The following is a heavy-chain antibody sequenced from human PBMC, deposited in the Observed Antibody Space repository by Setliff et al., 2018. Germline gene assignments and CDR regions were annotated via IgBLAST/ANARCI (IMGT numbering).Heavy chain of an antibody. CDR2: IYYSGSA. Sequence: SETLSLTCTVSGGSISSSSYYWGWIRQPPGKGLEWIGSIYYSGSAYYNPSLKSRVTISVDTSKNQFSLKLSSVTAADTAVYYCARVSQYSSGWYYYYYGMDVWGQGTTVTVSS. V-gene: IGHV4-39*07. CDR1: GGSISSSSYY. J-gene: IGHJ6*02. D-gene: IGHD6-19*01. CDR3: ARVSQYSSGWYYYYYGMDV.